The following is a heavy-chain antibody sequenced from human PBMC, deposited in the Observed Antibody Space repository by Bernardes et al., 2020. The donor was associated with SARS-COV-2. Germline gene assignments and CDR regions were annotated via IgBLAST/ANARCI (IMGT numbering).Heavy chain of an antibody. J-gene: IGHJ3*02. CDR3: ARRVPGKSGILDAFDI. V-gene: IGHV4-39*02. CDR2: FYYGGST. CDR1: GGSISRSSFY. Sequence: SETLSLTCTVSGGSISRSSFYWGCIRQPPGKWLQSIGSFYYGGSTYYNPSLKSRVTISVDTSKNHFSLKLTSVTAADTAVYYCARRVPGKSGILDAFDIWGQGTTVTGSS. D-gene: IGHD3-3*01.